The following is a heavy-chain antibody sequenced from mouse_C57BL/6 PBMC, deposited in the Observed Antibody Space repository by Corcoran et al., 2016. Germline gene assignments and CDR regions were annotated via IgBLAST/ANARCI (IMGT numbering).Heavy chain of an antibody. Sequence: EVQLQQSGPELVKPGASVKISCKASGYTFTDYYMNWVKQSHGKSLEWIGDINPNNGGTSYNQKFKGKATLTVDKSSSTAYMELRSLTSEDSAVYYCAIGNYFDVWGTGTTVTVSS. J-gene: IGHJ1*03. CDR3: AIGNYFDV. V-gene: IGHV1-26*01. CDR1: GYTFTDYY. CDR2: INPNNGGT.